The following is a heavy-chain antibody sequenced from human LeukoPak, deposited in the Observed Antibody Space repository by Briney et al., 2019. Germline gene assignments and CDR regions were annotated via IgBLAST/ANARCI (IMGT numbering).Heavy chain of an antibody. Sequence: ASVKVSCKASGYSFTSYGITWVRHAPGQGLEWMGWINPYNGNTNYAQKLQGRVTMTTDTSTSTAYMDLRSLRSDDTAVYYCARERSGWFFSNWGQGTLVTVSS. CDR2: INPYNGNT. D-gene: IGHD6-19*01. CDR1: GYSFTSYG. V-gene: IGHV1-18*01. J-gene: IGHJ4*02. CDR3: ARERSGWFFSN.